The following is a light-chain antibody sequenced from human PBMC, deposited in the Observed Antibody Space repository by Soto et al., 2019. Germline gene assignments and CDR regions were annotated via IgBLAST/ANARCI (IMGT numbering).Light chain of an antibody. CDR1: QYINTR. CDR3: QQYNSYSRT. V-gene: IGKV1-5*03. Sequence: TQSPATLSSFPGDIVTLSCRASQYINTRLAWYQQKPGKAPKLLMYKASNLESGVPSRFSGSGSGTEFTLTISSLQPDDFATYYCQQYNSYSRTFGQGTKVDIK. CDR2: KAS. J-gene: IGKJ1*01.